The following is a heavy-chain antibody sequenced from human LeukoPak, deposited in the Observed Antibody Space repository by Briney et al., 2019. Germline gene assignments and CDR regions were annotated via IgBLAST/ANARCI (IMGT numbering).Heavy chain of an antibody. V-gene: IGHV3-23*01. CDR2: ISGSGGST. Sequence: PGGSLRLSCAASGFTFSSYAMSWVRQAPGKGLEWVSAISGSGGSTYYADSVKGRFTISRDNSKNTLYLQMNSLRAEDTAVYYCAKAISDYVWGSYRFFFCPDYWGQGTLVTVSS. CDR3: AKAISDYVWGSYRFFFCPDY. CDR1: GFTFSSYA. D-gene: IGHD3-16*02. J-gene: IGHJ4*02.